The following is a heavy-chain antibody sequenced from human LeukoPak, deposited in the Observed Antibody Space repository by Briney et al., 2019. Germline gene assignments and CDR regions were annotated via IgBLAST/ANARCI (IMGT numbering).Heavy chain of an antibody. CDR2: ISSSSSTI. Sequence: PGGSLRLSCAASGFTFNSYSMNWVRQAPGKGLEWVSYISSSSSTIYYADSVKGRFTISRGNAKNSLYLQMNSLRAEDTAVYYCARAHSSSSWWGQGTLVTVSS. J-gene: IGHJ4*02. CDR3: ARAHSSSSW. V-gene: IGHV3-48*01. CDR1: GFTFNSYS. D-gene: IGHD6-6*01.